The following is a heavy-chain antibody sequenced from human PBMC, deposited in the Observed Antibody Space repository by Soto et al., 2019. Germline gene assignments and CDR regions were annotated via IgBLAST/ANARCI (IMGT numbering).Heavy chain of an antibody. CDR1: GYTFASYA. J-gene: IGHJ4*02. CDR3: PKGSIKFHFDS. Sequence: GASVKVSCKASGYTFASYAISWMRQAPGQGLEWMGWISAYNGNTNYAQKLQGRFTISRDNSKNTLYLQMKSLRAEDTAVYYCPKGSIKFHFDSWGQGTLVTVSS. V-gene: IGHV1-18*01. CDR2: ISAYNGNT.